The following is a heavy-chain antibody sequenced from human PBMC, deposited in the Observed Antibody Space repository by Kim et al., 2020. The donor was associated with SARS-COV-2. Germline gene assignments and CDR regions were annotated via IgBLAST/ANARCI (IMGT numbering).Heavy chain of an antibody. D-gene: IGHD1-7*01. Sequence: SETLSLTCTVSGGSISSYYWSWIRQPPGKGLEWIGYIYYSGSTNYNPSLKSRVTISVDTSKNQFSLKLSSVTAADTAVYYCARVTMELRYRNDAFDIWGQGTMVTVSS. V-gene: IGHV4-59*13. CDR3: ARVTMELRYRNDAFDI. CDR1: GGSISSYY. J-gene: IGHJ3*02. CDR2: IYYSGST.